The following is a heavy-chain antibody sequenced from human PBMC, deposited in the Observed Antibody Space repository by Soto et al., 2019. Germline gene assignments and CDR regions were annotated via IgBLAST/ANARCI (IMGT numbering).Heavy chain of an antibody. CDR3: ARSLYDSSGYPLAPRYYYYGMDV. CDR2: IIPIFGTA. J-gene: IGHJ6*02. Sequence: SVKVSCKASGGTFSSYAISWVRQAPGQGLEWMGGIIPIFGTANYAQKFQGRVTITADESTSTAYMELSSLRSEDTAVYYCARSLYDSSGYPLAPRYYYYGMDVWGQGTTVTVSS. D-gene: IGHD3-22*01. V-gene: IGHV1-69*13. CDR1: GGTFSSYA.